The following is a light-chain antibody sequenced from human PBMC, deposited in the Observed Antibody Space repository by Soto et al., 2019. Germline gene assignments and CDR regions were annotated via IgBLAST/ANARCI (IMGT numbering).Light chain of an antibody. Sequence: DIKMTQSPSALSASVGDRITIPCRAIQRISRWLAWYQQRPGKAPKLLISGASNLESGVPSRFSGSGSGTEFTLPISGLQPDDFATFYCQQYSTYPYTFGQGTKVEIK. CDR1: QRISRW. CDR3: QQYSTYPYT. CDR2: GAS. J-gene: IGKJ2*01. V-gene: IGKV1-5*01.